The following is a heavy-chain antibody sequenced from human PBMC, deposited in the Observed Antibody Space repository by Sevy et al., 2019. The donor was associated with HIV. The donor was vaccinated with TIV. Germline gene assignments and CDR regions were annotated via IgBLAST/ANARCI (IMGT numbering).Heavy chain of an antibody. CDR1: GYSISSGYY. J-gene: IGHJ5*02. V-gene: IGHV4-38-2*01. Sequence: SETLSLTCAVSGYSISSGYYWGWIRQPPGKGLEWIGSIYHSGSTYYNPSLKSRVTISVDTSKNQFSLKLSSVTAADTAVYYCARHAAAGTRWFDPWGRGTLVTVSS. CDR3: ARHAAAGTRWFDP. CDR2: IYHSGST. D-gene: IGHD6-13*01.